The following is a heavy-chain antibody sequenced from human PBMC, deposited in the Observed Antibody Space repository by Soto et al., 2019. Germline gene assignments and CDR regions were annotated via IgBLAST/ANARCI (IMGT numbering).Heavy chain of an antibody. CDR2: ISPLKGNT. CDR3: ARSGEHPFDY. Sequence: QVQLIQSAGEVKKPGASVKVSCKASGYTFTNYVIHWIRQAPGQGLEWMAWISPLKGNTNYAQKVQGRVTVTTDTSTNTVYMHLSGLRSDDTALYLCARSGEHPFDYWGQGSLVTVSS. CDR1: GYTFTNYV. J-gene: IGHJ4*02. D-gene: IGHD5-12*01. V-gene: IGHV1-18*01.